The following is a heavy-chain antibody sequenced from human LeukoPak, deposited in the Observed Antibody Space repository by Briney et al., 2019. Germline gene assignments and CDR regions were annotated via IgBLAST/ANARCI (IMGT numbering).Heavy chain of an antibody. V-gene: IGHV3-30-3*01. CDR1: GFTFSSYA. D-gene: IGHD3-16*01. J-gene: IGHJ4*02. CDR3: ASRMGGYFDY. Sequence: GGSLRLSCAASGFTFSSYAMHWVRQAPGKGLEWVAVISYDGSNKYYADSVKGRFTISRDNSKNTLYLQMNSLRAEDTAVYYCASRMGGYFDYWGQGTLVTVSS. CDR2: ISYDGSNK.